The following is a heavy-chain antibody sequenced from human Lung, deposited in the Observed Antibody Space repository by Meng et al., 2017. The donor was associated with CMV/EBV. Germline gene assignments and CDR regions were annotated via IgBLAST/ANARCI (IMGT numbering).Heavy chain of an antibody. CDR3: AREGIAVAGTGFDY. CDR2: ISSSGSTI. J-gene: IGHJ4*02. V-gene: IGHV3-48*03. Sequence: SCAASGFTFSSYEMNWVRQAPGKGLEWVSYISSSGSTIYYADSVKGRFTISRDNAKNSLYLQMNSLRAEDTAVYYCAREGIAVAGTGFDYWGQGXLVTVSP. D-gene: IGHD6-19*01. CDR1: GFTFSSYE.